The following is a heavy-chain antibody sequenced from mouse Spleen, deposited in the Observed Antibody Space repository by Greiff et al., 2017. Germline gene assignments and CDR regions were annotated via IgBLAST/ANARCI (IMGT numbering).Heavy chain of an antibody. J-gene: IGHJ3*01. CDR1: GFAFSSYD. D-gene: IGHD1-1*01. CDR3: ARQGHYYGSSAWFAY. V-gene: IGHV5-12-1*01. Sequence: EVQLQESGGGLVKPGGSLKLSCAASGFAFSSYDMSWVRQTPEKRLEWVAYISSGGGSTYYPDTVKGRFTISRDNAKNTLYLQMSSLKSEDTAMYYCARQGHYYGSSAWFAYWGQGTLVTVSA. CDR2: ISSGGGST.